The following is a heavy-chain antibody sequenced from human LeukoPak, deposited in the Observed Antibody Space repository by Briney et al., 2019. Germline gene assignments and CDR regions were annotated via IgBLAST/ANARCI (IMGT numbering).Heavy chain of an antibody. J-gene: IGHJ1*01. D-gene: IGHD6-6*01. CDR3: AKDLTSSSTRPDS. CDR1: GFTFSNYG. Sequence: GGSLRLSCAASGFTFSNYGMHWVRQAPGKGLEWVAVIWYDGSNKYYGDSVKGRFTISRDNSKNTLFLQMNSLRAEDTAVYYCAKDLTSSSTRPDSWGQGTLVTVSS. CDR2: IWYDGSNK. V-gene: IGHV3-33*06.